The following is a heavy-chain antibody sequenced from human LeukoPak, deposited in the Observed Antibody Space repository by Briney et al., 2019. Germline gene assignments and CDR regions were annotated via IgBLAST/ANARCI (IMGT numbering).Heavy chain of an antibody. CDR2: IYYSGST. D-gene: IGHD3-22*01. V-gene: IGHV4-39*02. J-gene: IGHJ4*02. CDR3: ATVVIDSSGFYSYFYN. CDR1: GGSISSSSYF. Sequence: SETLSLTCTVSGGSISSSSYFWGWIRQPPGKGLEWIGSIYYSGSTHYTPSLKSRVTIFVDMSKNHFSLRLSSVTAADTAVYYCATVVIDSSGFYSYFYNWGQGTLVTVSS.